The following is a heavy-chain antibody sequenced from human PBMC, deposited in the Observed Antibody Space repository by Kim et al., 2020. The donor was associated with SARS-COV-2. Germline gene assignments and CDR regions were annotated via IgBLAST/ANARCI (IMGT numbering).Heavy chain of an antibody. D-gene: IGHD3-22*01. CDR2: IYWDDDK. V-gene: IGHV2-5*02. J-gene: IGHJ4*02. CDR3: AHRRDTGGYYPSPFDY. CDR1: GFSLSTSGVG. Sequence: SGPTLVNPTQTLTLTCTFSGFSLSTSGVGVGWIRQPPEKALEWLALIYWDDDKRYSPSLKSRLTITKDTSKNQVVLTMTNMDPVDTATYYCAHRRDTGGYYPSPFDYWGQGTLVTVSS.